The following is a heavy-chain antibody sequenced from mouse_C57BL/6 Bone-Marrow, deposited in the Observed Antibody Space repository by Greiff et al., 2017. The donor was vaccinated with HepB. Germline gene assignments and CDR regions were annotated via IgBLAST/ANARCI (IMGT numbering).Heavy chain of an antibody. CDR3: ALPYYYAMDY. V-gene: IGHV5-6*01. CDR1: GFTFSSYG. Sequence: DVQLVESGGDLVKPGGSLKLSCAASGFTFSSYGMSWVRQTPDKRLEWVATISSGGSYTYYPDSVKGRFTISRDNVKNTLYLQMSSLKSEDTAMYYCALPYYYAMDYWGQGTSVTVSS. J-gene: IGHJ4*01. CDR2: ISSGGSYT.